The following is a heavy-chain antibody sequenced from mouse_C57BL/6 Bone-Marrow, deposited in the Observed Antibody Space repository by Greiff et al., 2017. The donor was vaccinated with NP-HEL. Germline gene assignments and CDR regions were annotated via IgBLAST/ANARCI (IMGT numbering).Heavy chain of an antibody. CDR2: ISSGGSYT. Sequence: EVKLVESGGDLVKPGGSLKLSCAASGFTFSSYGMSWVRQTPDQRLEWVATISSGGSYTYYPDSVKGRFTISRDNAKNTLYLQMSSLKSEDTAMYYCARRPDYYGSSFAYWGQGTLVTVSA. J-gene: IGHJ3*01. CDR1: GFTFSSYG. CDR3: ARRPDYYGSSFAY. V-gene: IGHV5-6*02. D-gene: IGHD1-1*01.